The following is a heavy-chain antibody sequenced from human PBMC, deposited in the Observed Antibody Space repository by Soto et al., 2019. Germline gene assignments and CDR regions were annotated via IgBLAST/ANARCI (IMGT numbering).Heavy chain of an antibody. CDR2: IIPILGIA. V-gene: IGHV1-69*02. J-gene: IGHJ5*02. CDR1: GGTFSSYT. CDR3: ARVGNYESFVA. D-gene: IGHD3-3*01. Sequence: SVKVSCKASGGTFSSYTISWVRQAPGQGLEWMGRIIPILGIANYAQKFQGRVTITADKSTSTAYMELSSLRSEDTAVYYCARVGNYESFVAWGQGTLVTVSS.